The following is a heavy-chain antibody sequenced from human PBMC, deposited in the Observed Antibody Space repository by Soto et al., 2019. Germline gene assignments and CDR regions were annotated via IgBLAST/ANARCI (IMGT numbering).Heavy chain of an antibody. D-gene: IGHD6-13*01. CDR1: GYSSSSSNW. CDR3: AREPAQLTNGFDP. Sequence: LETLPLTCAVSGYSSSSSNWWGWIRQTPGKGLEWIGYIYYSGTTYYNPSLKSRVTISRDNAKNSLYLQMNSLRAEDTAGYYCAREPAQLTNGFDPGGKGTLVTVSS. V-gene: IGHV4-28*03. J-gene: IGHJ5*02. CDR2: IYYSGTT.